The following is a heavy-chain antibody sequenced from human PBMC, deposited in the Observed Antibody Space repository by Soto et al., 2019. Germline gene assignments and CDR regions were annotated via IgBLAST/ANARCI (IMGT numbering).Heavy chain of an antibody. V-gene: IGHV3-21*01. CDR1: GFTFSSYS. J-gene: IGHJ4*02. CDR2: ISNSGSYI. D-gene: IGHD2-21*01. Sequence: GGSLRLSCAASGFTFSSYSMNWVRQAPGKGLEWVSSISNSGSYIYYADSVKGRFTISRDNDKNSLYMQMNSLRAEDRAVYYCARLDPYCGGECYSFEYWGQGTLVTVSS. CDR3: ARLDPYCGGECYSFEY.